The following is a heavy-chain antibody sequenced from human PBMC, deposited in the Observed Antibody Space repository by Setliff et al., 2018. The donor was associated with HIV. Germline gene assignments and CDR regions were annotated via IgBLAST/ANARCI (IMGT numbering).Heavy chain of an antibody. CDR2: IYTSGST. J-gene: IGHJ5*02. V-gene: IGHV4-61*09. D-gene: IGHD6-13*01. Sequence: TLSLTCTVSGGSISSGSYYWSWIRQTAGKGLDWIGHIYTSGSTNYNPSLKSRGTISVDTSKNQFSLKLSSVTAADTAIYYCASAQTKQQLVRLTVSVLGARFAPWGPGTLVTVSS. CDR1: GGSISSGSYY. CDR3: ASAQTKQQLVRLTVSVLGARFAP.